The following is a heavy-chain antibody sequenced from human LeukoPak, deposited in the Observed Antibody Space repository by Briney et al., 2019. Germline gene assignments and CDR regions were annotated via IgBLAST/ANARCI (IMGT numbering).Heavy chain of an antibody. CDR1: GFIFSIYV. D-gene: IGHD5-24*01. V-gene: IGHV3-23*01. J-gene: IGHJ4*02. Sequence: PGGSLRLSCAASGFIFSIYVMSWVRQAPGRGQEWVSAISGSGGNTPYADSVKGRFTISRDNSKNTLYLQMNSLRAEDTAVYYCARHQSGYNRPIDYWGQGTLVTVSS. CDR3: ARHQSGYNRPIDY. CDR2: ISGSGGNT.